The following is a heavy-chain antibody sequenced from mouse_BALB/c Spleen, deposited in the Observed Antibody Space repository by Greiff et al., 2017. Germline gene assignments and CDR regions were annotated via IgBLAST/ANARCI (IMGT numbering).Heavy chain of an antibody. Sequence: VKVVESGPGLVQPSQSLSITCTVSGFSLTSYGVHWVRQSPGKGLEWLGVIWSGGSTDYNAAFISRLSISKDNSKSQVFFKMNSLQANDTAIYYCARQGGDGIAFWGQGTLVTVSA. J-gene: IGHJ3*01. D-gene: IGHD3-3*01. CDR2: IWSGGST. CDR3: ARQGGDGIAF. CDR1: GFSLTSYG. V-gene: IGHV2-2*02.